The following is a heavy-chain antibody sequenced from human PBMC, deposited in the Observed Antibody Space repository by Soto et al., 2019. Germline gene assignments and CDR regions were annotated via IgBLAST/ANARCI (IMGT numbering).Heavy chain of an antibody. V-gene: IGHV2-5*02. J-gene: IGHJ3*02. CDR1: GFSLSTSGVG. D-gene: IGHD2-15*01. CDR3: ADRLKEGQCSGDNCYFAVSI. Sequence: QITLKESGPALVKPTQTLTLTCTFSGFSLSTSGVGVGWFRQPPGKALEWLALIYWAVDKGYSPSRKNRLTIREDSYKNPVVLTVTNVDTADTATSFCADRLKEGQCSGDNCYFAVSIWGKGTVVAVS. CDR2: IYWAVDK.